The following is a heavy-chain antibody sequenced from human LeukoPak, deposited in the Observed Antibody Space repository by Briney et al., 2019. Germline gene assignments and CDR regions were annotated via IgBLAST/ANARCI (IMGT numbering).Heavy chain of an antibody. CDR3: ARDGAHWGCDY. J-gene: IGHJ4*02. CDR1: GFTFDDYA. Sequence: PGGSLRLSCAASGFTFDDYAMHWVRQAPGKGLEWVSSISSSSSYIYYADSVKGRFTISRHNAKNSLYLQMNSLRAEDTAVYYCARDGAHWGCDYWGQGTLVTVSS. CDR2: ISSSSSYI. V-gene: IGHV3-21*01. D-gene: IGHD3-16*01.